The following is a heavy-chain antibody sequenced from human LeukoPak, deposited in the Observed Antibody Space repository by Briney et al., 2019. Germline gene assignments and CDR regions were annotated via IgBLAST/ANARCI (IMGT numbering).Heavy chain of an antibody. D-gene: IGHD3-10*01. CDR3: ARVGHYYGSENYYNARGTFDY. V-gene: IGHV4-39*07. CDR2: IYYSGST. CDR1: GGSISSSSYY. J-gene: IGHJ4*02. Sequence: SETLSLTCTVSGGSISSSSYYWGWIRQPPGKGLEWIGSIYYSGSTYYNPSLKSRVTMSVDTSKNQFSLKLSSVTAADTAVYYCARVGHYYGSENYYNARGTFDYWGQGTLVTVSS.